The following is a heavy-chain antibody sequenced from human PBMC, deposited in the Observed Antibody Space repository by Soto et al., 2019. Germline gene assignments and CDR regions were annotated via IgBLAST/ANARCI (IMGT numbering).Heavy chain of an antibody. D-gene: IGHD3-3*01. CDR3: ARGGGGLRFLEWPGYFDL. CDR2: IYSGGST. J-gene: IGHJ2*01. CDR1: GFTVSSNY. V-gene: IGHV3-66*01. Sequence: EVQLVESGGGLVQPGGSLRLSCAASGFTVSSNYMSWVHQAPGKGLEWVSVIYSGGSTYYADSVKGRFTISRDNSKNTLYLQMNSLRAEDTAVYYCARGGGGLRFLEWPGYFDLWGRGTLVTVSS.